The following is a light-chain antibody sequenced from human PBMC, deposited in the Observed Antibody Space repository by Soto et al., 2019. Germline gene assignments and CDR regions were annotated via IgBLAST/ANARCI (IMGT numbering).Light chain of an antibody. Sequence: QSALTQPPSASGSPGQSVTISCTGTSSDVGAYNYVSWYQQYPGKAPKLMIYEVIKRPSGVPDRFSGSKSGNTASLTVSGLQAEDEADYYCTSYVGNDIWVFGGGTKLTVL. CDR1: SSDVGAYNY. V-gene: IGLV2-8*01. J-gene: IGLJ3*02. CDR3: TSYVGNDIWV. CDR2: EVI.